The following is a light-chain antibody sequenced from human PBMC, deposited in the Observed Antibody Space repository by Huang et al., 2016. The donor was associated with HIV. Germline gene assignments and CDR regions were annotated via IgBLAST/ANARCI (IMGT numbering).Light chain of an antibody. CDR2: SAS. Sequence: AIQMTQSPSSLSASIGDRVTITCRASQGISNDLGLYQQKPGKPPKLLIYSASSLHSWVPSMFSGSRSGTDFALTISRRQSEDFATYYCLQVNSYPFTFGPGTKVDIK. CDR3: LQVNSYPFT. V-gene: IGKV1-6*01. J-gene: IGKJ3*01. CDR1: QGISND.